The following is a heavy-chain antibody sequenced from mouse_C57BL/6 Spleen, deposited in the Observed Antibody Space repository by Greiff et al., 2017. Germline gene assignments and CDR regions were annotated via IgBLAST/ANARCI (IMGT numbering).Heavy chain of an antibody. Sequence: QVQLQQPGAELVKPGASVKLSCKASGYTFTSYWMQWVKQRPGQGLEWIGEIDPSDSYTNYNQKFKGKATLTVDTSSSTAYMQLSSLTSEDSAVYYCARKGIYDGYYGRDYWGQGTTLTVSS. J-gene: IGHJ2*01. CDR1: GYTFTSYW. D-gene: IGHD2-3*01. CDR2: IDPSDSYT. CDR3: ARKGIYDGYYGRDY. V-gene: IGHV1-50*01.